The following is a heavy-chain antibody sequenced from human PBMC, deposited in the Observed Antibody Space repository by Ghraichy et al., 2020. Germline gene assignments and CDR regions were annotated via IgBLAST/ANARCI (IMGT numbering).Heavy chain of an antibody. CDR2: IFYTGVT. CDR3: ASEYCRGGSCYRFFDY. D-gene: IGHD2-15*01. V-gene: IGHV4-39*01. J-gene: IGHJ4*02. Sequence: SETLSLTCTVSGGSITTTSNYWGWIRQTPGKGLEWIGSIFYTGVTYYNPSLRSRVTISVDTARNQFSLNLSSMTAADTAIYYCASEYCRGGSCYRFFDYWGQGALVIVSS. CDR1: GGSITTTSNY.